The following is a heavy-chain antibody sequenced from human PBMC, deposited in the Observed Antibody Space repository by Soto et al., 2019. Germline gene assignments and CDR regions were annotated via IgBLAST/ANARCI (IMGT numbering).Heavy chain of an antibody. V-gene: IGHV3-33*01. CDR3: ARDSVVRSNYYYGMDV. Sequence: GGSLRLSCAASGFTFGSYGMHWFRQAPGKGLEWVAVIWYDGSNKYYADSVKGRFTISRDNSKNTLYLQMNSLRAEDTAVYYCARDSVVRSNYYYGMDVWGQGTTVTVPS. D-gene: IGHD3-10*01. J-gene: IGHJ6*02. CDR1: GFTFGSYG. CDR2: IWYDGSNK.